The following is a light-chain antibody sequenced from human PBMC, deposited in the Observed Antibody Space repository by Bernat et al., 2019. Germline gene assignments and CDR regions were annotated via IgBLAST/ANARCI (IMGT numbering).Light chain of an antibody. CDR2: GAS. CDR1: QAISKY. J-gene: IGKJ4*01. CDR3: QQYDRYHLA. V-gene: IGKV1-16*01. Sequence: DIQMTQSPSSLSASVGDRVTITCRATQAISKYLACVQQKPGKAPKSLIYGASTLFSGVPSRFSGSGSEKDFTLTISSLQPEDSATYYCQQYDRYHLAFGGGTRVEVK.